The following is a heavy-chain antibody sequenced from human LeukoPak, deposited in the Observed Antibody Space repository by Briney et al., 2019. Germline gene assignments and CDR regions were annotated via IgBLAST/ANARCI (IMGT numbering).Heavy chain of an antibody. J-gene: IGHJ4*02. CDR3: ARDPITEMEPIDY. V-gene: IGHV4-4*02. CDR2: IYHSGST. D-gene: IGHD1-20*01. CDR1: GGSISSNNW. Sequence: PSETLSLTCAVSGGSISSNNWWTWVRQPPGKGLEWIGEIYHSGSTNYNPSLRSRVTISVDKSKNQFSLKLSSVTAADTAVYYCARDPITEMEPIDYWGQGTLVTAS.